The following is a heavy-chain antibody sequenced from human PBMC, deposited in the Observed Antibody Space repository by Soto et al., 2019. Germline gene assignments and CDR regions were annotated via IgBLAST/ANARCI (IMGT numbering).Heavy chain of an antibody. CDR2: IYYSGST. V-gene: IGHV4-59*01. Sequence: NPSETLSLTCTVSGGSISSYYWSWIRQPPGKGLEWIGYIYYSGSTNYNPSLKSRVTISVDTSKNQFSLKLSSVTAADTAVYYCARWSGPSIYYYYYYMDVWGKGTTVTVS. CDR3: ARWSGPSIYYYYYYMDV. D-gene: IGHD3-3*01. J-gene: IGHJ6*03. CDR1: GGSISSYY.